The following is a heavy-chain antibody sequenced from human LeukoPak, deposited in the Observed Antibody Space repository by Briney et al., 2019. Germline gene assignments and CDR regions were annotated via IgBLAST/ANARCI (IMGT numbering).Heavy chain of an antibody. V-gene: IGHV1-69*05. J-gene: IGHJ4*02. Sequence: SVKVSCKASGGTFSSYAISWVRQAPGQGLEWMGGIIPIFGTANYAQKLQGRVTITTDESTSTAYMELSSLRSEDTAVYYCAREHLGLYYFDYWGQGTLVTVSS. CDR2: IIPIFGTA. D-gene: IGHD3-16*01. CDR3: AREHLGLYYFDY. CDR1: GGTFSSYA.